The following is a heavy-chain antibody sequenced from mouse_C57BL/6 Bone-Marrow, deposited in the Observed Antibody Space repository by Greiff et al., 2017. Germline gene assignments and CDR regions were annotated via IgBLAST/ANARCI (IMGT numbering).Heavy chain of an antibody. Sequence: QVQLQQPGAELVMPGASVKLSCKASGYTFTSYWMHWVKQRPGQGLEWIGEIDPSDSYTNYNHKFKGKSTLTVDKSSSTAFMQLSSLTSEDSAVYYCAIMYDYDVDYWGQGTSVTVSS. CDR1: GYTFTSYW. J-gene: IGHJ4*01. CDR3: AIMYDYDVDY. D-gene: IGHD2-4*01. V-gene: IGHV1-69*01. CDR2: IDPSDSYT.